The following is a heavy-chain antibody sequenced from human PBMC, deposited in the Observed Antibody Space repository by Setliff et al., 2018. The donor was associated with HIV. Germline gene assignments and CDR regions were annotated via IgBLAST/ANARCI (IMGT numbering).Heavy chain of an antibody. CDR1: GGSISSYY. V-gene: IGHV4-59*01. CDR3: ARVGDTAMVLDYFDY. D-gene: IGHD5-18*01. Sequence: SETLSLTCTVSGGSISSYYWSWIRQPPGKGLEWIGSIYYSGSTNYNPSLKSRVTISVDTSKNQFSLKLSSVTAADTAVYYCARVGDTAMVLDYFDYWGQGTLVTVSS. J-gene: IGHJ4*02. CDR2: IYYSGST.